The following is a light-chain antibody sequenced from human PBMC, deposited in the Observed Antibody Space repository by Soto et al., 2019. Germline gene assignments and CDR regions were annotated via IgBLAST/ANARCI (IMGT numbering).Light chain of an antibody. Sequence: QSVLTQPPSASGTPGQRVTISCSGSSSNIGSNTVNWYQQLPGTAPKLLIYSNNQRPSGVPDRFSGSKSGTSAPLAISGLQSEEEADYYCASCDDSLNGPVFGGGTKLTVL. CDR3: ASCDDSLNGPV. J-gene: IGLJ3*02. CDR2: SNN. CDR1: SSNIGSNT. V-gene: IGLV1-44*01.